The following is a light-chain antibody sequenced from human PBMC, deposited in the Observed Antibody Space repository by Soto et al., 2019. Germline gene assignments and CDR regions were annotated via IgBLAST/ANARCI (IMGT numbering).Light chain of an antibody. CDR3: QQYNDWPFT. CDR1: QSVSVN. J-gene: IGKJ3*01. Sequence: EIVMTQSPGTLSVSPGERATLSCRASQSVSVNLAWYQQKPGQAPRLLIYGVSTRATGIPARFSGSESGTEFTLTISSLQSEDFAVYYCQQYNDWPFTFGPGTKVGIK. V-gene: IGKV3-15*01. CDR2: GVS.